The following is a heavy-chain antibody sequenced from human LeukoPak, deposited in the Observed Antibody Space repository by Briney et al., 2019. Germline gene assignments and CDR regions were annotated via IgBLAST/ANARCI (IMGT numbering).Heavy chain of an antibody. Sequence: GASVKVSCKASGYTFTSYDIIWVRQATGQGLEWMGWMNLNSGDTGYAQKFQGRVTMTRNTSISTAYMELSSLRSEDTAVYYCASYYDILTGYYYHGMDVWGQGTTVTVSS. D-gene: IGHD3-9*01. CDR3: ASYYDILTGYYYHGMDV. V-gene: IGHV1-8*01. CDR2: MNLNSGDT. CDR1: GYTFTSYD. J-gene: IGHJ6*02.